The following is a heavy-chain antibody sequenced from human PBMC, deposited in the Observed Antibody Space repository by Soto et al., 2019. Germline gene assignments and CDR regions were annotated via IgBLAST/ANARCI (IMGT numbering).Heavy chain of an antibody. CDR3: ARNYDFWSGYYLRGALEV. J-gene: IGHJ6*02. CDR2: INAGNGNT. CDR1: GYTFTSYA. V-gene: IGHV1-3*01. D-gene: IGHD3-3*01. Sequence: ASVKVSCKASGYTFTSYAMHWVRQAPGQRLEWMGWINAGNGNTKYSQKFQGRVTITRDTSASTAHMELSSLRSEDTAVYYCARNYDFWSGYYLRGALEVWGQGATVAVSS.